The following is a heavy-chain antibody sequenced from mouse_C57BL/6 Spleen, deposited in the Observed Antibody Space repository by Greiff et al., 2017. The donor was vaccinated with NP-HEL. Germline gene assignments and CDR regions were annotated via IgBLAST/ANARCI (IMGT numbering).Heavy chain of an antibody. CDR2: INYDGSST. V-gene: IGHV5-16*01. Sequence: EVQRVESEGGLVQPGSSMKLSCTASGFTFSDYYMAWVRQVPEKGLEWVANINYDGSSTYYLDSLKSRFIISRDNAKNILYLQMSSLKSEDTATYYCARGSSYPSYWYFDVWGTGTTVTVSS. CDR1: GFTFSDYY. D-gene: IGHD1-1*01. CDR3: ARGSSYPSYWYFDV. J-gene: IGHJ1*03.